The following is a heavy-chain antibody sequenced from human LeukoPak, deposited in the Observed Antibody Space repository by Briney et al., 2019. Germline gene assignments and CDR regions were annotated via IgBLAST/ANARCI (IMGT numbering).Heavy chain of an antibody. Sequence: GGSLRLSCAVSGFNFDDYAMHWVRQAPGRGLEWVSGINWKTGNGIYADSVKGRFTISRDNAKNCLYLQMSSLRAEDTALYYCTRRAARWQFDLWGRGTLLTVPS. CDR2: INWKTGNG. D-gene: IGHD5-24*01. CDR3: TRRAARWQFDL. J-gene: IGHJ2*01. V-gene: IGHV3-9*01. CDR1: GFNFDDYA.